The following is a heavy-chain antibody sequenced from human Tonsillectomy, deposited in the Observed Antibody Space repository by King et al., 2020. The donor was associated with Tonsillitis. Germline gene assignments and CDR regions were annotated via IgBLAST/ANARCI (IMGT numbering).Heavy chain of an antibody. CDR1: GFTFSSYG. J-gene: IGHJ2*01. CDR3: AKPTAGKQRLVRPYWYFDL. Sequence: VQLVESGGRVVQPGRSLRLSCAASGFTFSSYGMHWVRQAPGKGLEWVAVISYDGSNKYYADSVKGRFTVSRDNSKNTLYLQMNSLRAADTAVYYCAKPTAGKQRLVRPYWYFDLWGRGTLVTVSS. D-gene: IGHD6-13*01. CDR2: ISYDGSNK. V-gene: IGHV3-30*18.